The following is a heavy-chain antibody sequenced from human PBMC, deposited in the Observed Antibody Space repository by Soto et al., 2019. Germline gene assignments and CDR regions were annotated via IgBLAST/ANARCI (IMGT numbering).Heavy chain of an antibody. V-gene: IGHV1-2*04. D-gene: IGHD3-10*01. Sequence: GASVKVSCKASGYTFTGYYLHWVRQAPGQGLEWMGWINPNSGGTNYAQKFQGWATMTRGTSISTAYMELSRLRSDDTAVYYCARGAGGWHMDVWGKGTTVTVSS. CDR3: ARGAGGWHMDV. CDR2: INPNSGGT. CDR1: GYTFTGYY. J-gene: IGHJ6*03.